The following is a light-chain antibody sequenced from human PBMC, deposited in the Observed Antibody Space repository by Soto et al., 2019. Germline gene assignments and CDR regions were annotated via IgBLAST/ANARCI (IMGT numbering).Light chain of an antibody. J-gene: IGKJ1*01. CDR1: QSISSY. CDR3: QQSYSTPRT. V-gene: IGKV1-39*01. Sequence: ITGCPSFMSASVGDRVIITCRASQSISSYLNWYQQKAGKYTNLLIYCASSLQSGGPPRFSGSGSGTDFTLTIISLQPEDFATYYCQQSYSTPRTFGQGTKVDI. CDR2: CAS.